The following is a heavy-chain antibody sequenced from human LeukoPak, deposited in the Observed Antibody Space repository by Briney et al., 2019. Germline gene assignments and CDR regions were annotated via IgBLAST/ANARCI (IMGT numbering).Heavy chain of an antibody. J-gene: IGHJ5*02. V-gene: IGHV1-46*01. CDR2: INPSGGTT. CDR3: ARDGGLTTPGVWFDP. CDR1: GYTFTSYH. D-gene: IGHD4-17*01. Sequence: GASVKVSCKASGYTFTSYHMHWVRQAPGQGLEWMGMINPSGGTTSCAQKFQGRVTMTRDTSTSTVYMELSSLRSEDTAVYYCARDGGLTTPGVWFDPWGQGTLVTVSS.